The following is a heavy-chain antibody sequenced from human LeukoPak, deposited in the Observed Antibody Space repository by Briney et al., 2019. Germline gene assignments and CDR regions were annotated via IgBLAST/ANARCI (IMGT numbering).Heavy chain of an antibody. CDR3: ARWGGYCTGGSCYPLYYFDS. D-gene: IGHD2-15*01. CDR2: IHPPDSDT. CDR1: GYTFTSYW. Sequence: GESLKISCKGSGYTFTSYWIGWVRQMPGKGLEWMGIIHPPDSDTRYSPSFQGQVTISADKSINTAYLQWNSLKASDTAMYYCARWGGYCTGGSCYPLYYFDSWGQGTLVTVSS. V-gene: IGHV5-51*01. J-gene: IGHJ4*02.